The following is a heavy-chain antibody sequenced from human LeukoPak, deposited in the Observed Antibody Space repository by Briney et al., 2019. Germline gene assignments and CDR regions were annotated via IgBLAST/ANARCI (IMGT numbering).Heavy chain of an antibody. CDR2: FYVGGAT. CDR3: ARGDGYNFFDY. CDR1: GFSVTNNY. V-gene: IGHV3-53*01. Sequence: PGGSLRLSCAVSGFSVTNNYMSWVRQAPGKGLEWGSVFYVGGATYYADSVKGRFTISRDNYENTLYLKMKSLRDEDTDVYYCARGDGYNFFDYWGQGTLVTVSS. D-gene: IGHD5-24*01. J-gene: IGHJ4*02.